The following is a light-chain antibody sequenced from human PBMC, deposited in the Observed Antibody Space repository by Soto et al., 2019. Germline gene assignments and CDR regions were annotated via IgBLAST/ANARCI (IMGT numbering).Light chain of an antibody. CDR3: MQPLQSRT. J-gene: IGKJ1*01. CDR2: LGS. V-gene: IGKV2-28*01. Sequence: LLHRNGYYYLDCSLQKPGQSPXXLIYLGSRRASGVPEMFSGSGSGTDFTLKISRVEAEYVGVYCCMQPLQSRTFGQGTKVDI. CDR1: LLHRNGYYY.